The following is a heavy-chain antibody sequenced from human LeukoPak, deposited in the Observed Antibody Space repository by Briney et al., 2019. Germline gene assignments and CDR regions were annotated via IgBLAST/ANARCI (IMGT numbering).Heavy chain of an antibody. Sequence: SETLSLTCTVSGGSISSYYWSWIRQPPGKGLEWIGYIYYGGSTNYNPSLKSRVTISVDTSKNQFSLKLSSVTAADTAVCYCARAPAIVEMATSYDYWGQGTLVTVSS. D-gene: IGHD5-24*01. CDR1: GGSISSYY. J-gene: IGHJ4*02. CDR3: ARAPAIVEMATSYDY. CDR2: IYYGGST. V-gene: IGHV4-59*01.